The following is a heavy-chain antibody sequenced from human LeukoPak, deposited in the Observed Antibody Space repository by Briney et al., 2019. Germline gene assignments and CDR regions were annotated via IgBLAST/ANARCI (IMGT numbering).Heavy chain of an antibody. Sequence: GASVKVSCKASGYTFTGYYMHWVRQAPGQGLEWMGWINPKSGGTNYAQKFQGRVTMTRDTSISTAYMELSRLRSDDTAVYYCARDSSVASSGCFFDWGQGTLVTVSS. J-gene: IGHJ4*02. CDR3: ARDSSVASSGCFFD. D-gene: IGHD3-22*01. V-gene: IGHV1-2*02. CDR1: GYTFTGYY. CDR2: INPKSGGT.